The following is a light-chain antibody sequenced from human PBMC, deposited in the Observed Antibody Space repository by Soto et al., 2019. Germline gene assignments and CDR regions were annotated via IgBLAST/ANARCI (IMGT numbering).Light chain of an antibody. J-gene: IGKJ5*01. CDR3: MQALQSLT. CDR2: FGS. CDR1: QSLLYNNTYNY. Sequence: EIVMTQSPVTLPFTPLDPSSISCSTSQSLLYNNTYNYLDWYVQKPGQSPQLLIYFGSNRAPGVPDRFSGSGSGTDFTLKINRVEAEDVGTYYCMQALQSLTFGQGTRLEIK. V-gene: IGKV2-28*01.